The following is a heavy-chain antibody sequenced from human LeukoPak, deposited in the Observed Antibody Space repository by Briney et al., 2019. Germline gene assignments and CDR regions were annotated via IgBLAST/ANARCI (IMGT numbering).Heavy chain of an antibody. J-gene: IGHJ4*02. CDR2: ISGSGGST. Sequence: PGGSLRLSCAASGFTFSSYAMSWVRRAPGKGLEWVSAISGSGGSTYYADSVKGRFTISRDNSKNTLYLQMNSLRAEDTAVYYCARLYSSSSRYYFDYWGQGTLVTVSS. CDR3: ARLYSSSSRYYFDY. D-gene: IGHD6-6*01. V-gene: IGHV3-23*01. CDR1: GFTFSSYA.